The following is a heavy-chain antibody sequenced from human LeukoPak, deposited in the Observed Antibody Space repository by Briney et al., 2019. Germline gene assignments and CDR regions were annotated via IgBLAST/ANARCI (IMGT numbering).Heavy chain of an antibody. J-gene: IGHJ3*02. V-gene: IGHV4-59*08. CDR1: GGSIRSYY. CDR3: ARQGNIGNAFDI. D-gene: IGHD2/OR15-2a*01. CDR2: IYYSGST. Sequence: PSETLSLTCTVSGGSIRSYYWSWIRQPPGKGLEWIGYIYYSGSTNHNPFLKSRVTISVDTSKNQFSLKLSSVTAADTAVYYCARQGNIGNAFDIWGQGTMVTVSS.